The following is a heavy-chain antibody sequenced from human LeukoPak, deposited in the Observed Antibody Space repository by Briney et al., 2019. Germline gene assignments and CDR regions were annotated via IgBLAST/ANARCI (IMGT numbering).Heavy chain of an antibody. Sequence: GGSLRLSCAASGFTFSSYWMSWVRQAPGKGLEWVANIKQDGSEKYYVDSVKGRFTISRDNAKNSLYLQMNSLRAEDTAVYYCAKDVWIFGVVNPFDYWGQGTLVTVSS. V-gene: IGHV3-7*03. CDR3: AKDVWIFGVVNPFDY. CDR1: GFTFSSYW. J-gene: IGHJ4*02. CDR2: IKQDGSEK. D-gene: IGHD3-3*01.